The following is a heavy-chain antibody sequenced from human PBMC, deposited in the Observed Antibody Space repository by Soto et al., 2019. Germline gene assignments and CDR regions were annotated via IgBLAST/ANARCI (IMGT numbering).Heavy chain of an antibody. V-gene: IGHV1-8*01. CDR1: GYTFTSYD. J-gene: IGHJ4*02. CDR2: MNPNSGNT. Sequence: ASVKVSCKGSGYTFTSYDINWVRQATGKGLEWMGWMNPNSGNTGYAQKFQGRVTMTRNTSISTAYMELSSLRFEDTAVYYCARSSWYEFDYWGQGTLVTVSS. D-gene: IGHD6-13*01. CDR3: ARSSWYEFDY.